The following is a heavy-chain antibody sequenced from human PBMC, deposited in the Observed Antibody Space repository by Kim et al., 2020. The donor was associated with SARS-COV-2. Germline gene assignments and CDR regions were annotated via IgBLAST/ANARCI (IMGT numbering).Heavy chain of an antibody. CDR1: GGTFSSYA. D-gene: IGHD4-17*01. V-gene: IGHV1-69*04. CDR2: IIPILGIA. CDR3: ARVIHDYGDYGQYYYYYMD. Sequence: SVKVSCKASGGTFSSYAISWVRQAPGQGLEWMGRIIPILGIANYAQKFQGRVTITADKSTSTAYMELSSLRSEDTAVYYCARVIHDYGDYGQYYYYYMD. J-gene: IGHJ6*03.